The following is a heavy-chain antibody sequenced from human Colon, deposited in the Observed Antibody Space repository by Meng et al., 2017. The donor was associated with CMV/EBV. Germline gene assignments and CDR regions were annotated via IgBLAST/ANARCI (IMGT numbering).Heavy chain of an antibody. D-gene: IGHD2-15*01. V-gene: IGHV3-66*01. CDR3: ARTQYLGWQLLRFDP. J-gene: IGHJ5*02. CDR1: GFTVSTDC. CDR2: IYSDGNT. Sequence: EVQLVELGGNLVQPGGSLRLSCAASGFTVSTDCMSWVRQAPGKGLEWVSVIYSDGNTYYADSVKGRFTISRDNSKNTLYLQMNSLRVEDTAVYYCARTQYLGWQLLRFDPWGQGTLVTVSS.